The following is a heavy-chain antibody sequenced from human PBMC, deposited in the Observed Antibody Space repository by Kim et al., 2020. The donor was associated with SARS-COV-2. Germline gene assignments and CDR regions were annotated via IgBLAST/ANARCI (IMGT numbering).Heavy chain of an antibody. V-gene: IGHV4-39*01. Sequence: SETLSLTCTVSGGSISSSSYYWGWIRQPPGKGLEWIGSIYYSGSTYYNPSLKSRVTISVDTSKNQFSLKLSSVTAADTAVYYCAASYSSSKWGGDNWFDPWGQGTLVTVSS. J-gene: IGHJ5*02. D-gene: IGHD6-6*01. CDR3: AASYSSSKWGGDNWFDP. CDR1: GGSISSSSYY. CDR2: IYYSGST.